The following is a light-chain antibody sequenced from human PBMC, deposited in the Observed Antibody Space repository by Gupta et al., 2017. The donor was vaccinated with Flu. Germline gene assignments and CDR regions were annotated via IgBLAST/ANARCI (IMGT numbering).Light chain of an antibody. Sequence: DIQLTQSPPSVSASVGDRVTITCRASQTITTYFNWYQQKPGTAPKLLIYAASNLQSGVPSRFSGSGSGTDFTLTISSLQPEDSATYYCQQTFDSPYTFGQGTKLEIK. CDR3: QQTFDSPYT. J-gene: IGKJ2*01. V-gene: IGKV1-39*01. CDR2: AAS. CDR1: QTITTY.